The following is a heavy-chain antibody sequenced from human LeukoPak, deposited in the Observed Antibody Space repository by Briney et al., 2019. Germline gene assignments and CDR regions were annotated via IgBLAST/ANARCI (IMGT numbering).Heavy chain of an antibody. Sequence: SETLSLTCAVYCGSFSGYYWSWIRQPPGKGLEWIGEINHSAGTKHNPSLKSRVTISLDTSKNQFSLKLSSVTAADTAVYYCARTWYYDSSGYIDYWGQGTLVTVSS. CDR1: CGSFSGYY. CDR2: INHSAGT. J-gene: IGHJ4*02. CDR3: ARTWYYDSSGYIDY. D-gene: IGHD3-22*01. V-gene: IGHV4-34*01.